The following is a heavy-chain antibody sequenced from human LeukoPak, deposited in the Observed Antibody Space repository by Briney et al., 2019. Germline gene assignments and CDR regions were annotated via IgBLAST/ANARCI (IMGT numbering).Heavy chain of an antibody. V-gene: IGHV1-46*01. J-gene: IGHJ4*02. CDR3: ARESSGWYLGFDY. D-gene: IGHD6-19*01. CDR2: INPSGRST. CDR1: GYTFTSYY. Sequence: ASVKVSCKASGYTFTSYYMHWVRQAPGQGLEWMGIINPSGRSTSYAQKLQGRVTMTRDTSTSTVYMELSSLRSEDTAVYYCARESSGWYLGFDYWGQGTLVTVSS.